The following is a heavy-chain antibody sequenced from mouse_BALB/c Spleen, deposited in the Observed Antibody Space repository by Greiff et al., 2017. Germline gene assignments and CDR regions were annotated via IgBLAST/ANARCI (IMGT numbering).Heavy chain of an antibody. CDR2: IRNKANGYTT. CDR1: GFTFTDYY. V-gene: IGHV7-3*02. CDR3: ARDSLRQRGLRGFDY. Sequence: EVKLMESGGGLVQPGGSLRLSCATSGFTFTDYYMSWVRQPPGKALEWLGFIRNKANGYTTEYSASVKGRFTISRDNSQSILYLQKNTLRAEDSANYYCARDSLRQRGLRGFDYWGQGTLVTVSA. J-gene: IGHJ3*01. D-gene: IGHD3-2*01.